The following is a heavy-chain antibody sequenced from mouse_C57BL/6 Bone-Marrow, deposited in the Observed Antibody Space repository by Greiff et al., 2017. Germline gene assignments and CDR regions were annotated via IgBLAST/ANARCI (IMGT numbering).Heavy chain of an antibody. Sequence: VQLQQPGAELVKPGASVQMSCKASGYTFTSYWITWVKQRPGQGLEWLGAIYPGSGSTNYNEKFKSKATLTVDTSSSTAYMQLSSLTSEDSAVYYCARRWDYFDYWGQGTTLTVAS. CDR3: ARRWDYFDY. V-gene: IGHV1-55*01. J-gene: IGHJ2*01. D-gene: IGHD1-1*02. CDR1: GYTFTSYW. CDR2: IYPGSGST.